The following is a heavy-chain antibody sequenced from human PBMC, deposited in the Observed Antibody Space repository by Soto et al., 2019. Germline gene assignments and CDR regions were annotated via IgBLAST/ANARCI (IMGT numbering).Heavy chain of an antibody. CDR3: AREKHLILGGYAFGF. CDR2: LLYRGTA. D-gene: IGHD1-26*01. Sequence: SETLSLTCIASDSSITPYYWTWFRQAPGKGLEWIGHLLYRGTATYNPALKGRVTISLDTSKKQVSLKLSSVIAADTAVYYCAREKHLILGGYAFGFWGPGTLVT. J-gene: IGHJ3*01. V-gene: IGHV4-59*01. CDR1: DSSITPYY.